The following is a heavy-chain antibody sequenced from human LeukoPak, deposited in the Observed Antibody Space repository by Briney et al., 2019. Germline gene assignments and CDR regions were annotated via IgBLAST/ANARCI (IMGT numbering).Heavy chain of an antibody. CDR1: GGSISSGGYY. D-gene: IGHD2-2*02. CDR3: ASLCSSTSCYTGDFDY. J-gene: IGHJ4*02. Sequence: SETLSPTCTVSGGSISSGGYYWSWIRQHPGKGLEWIGYIYYSGSTYYNPSLKSRVTISVDTSKNQFSLKLSSVTAADTAVYYCASLCSSTSCYTGDFDYWGQGTLVTVSS. V-gene: IGHV4-31*03. CDR2: IYYSGST.